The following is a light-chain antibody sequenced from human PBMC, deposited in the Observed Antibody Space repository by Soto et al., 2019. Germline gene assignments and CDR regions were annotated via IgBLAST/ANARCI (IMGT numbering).Light chain of an antibody. CDR3: QHCYSPPWT. CDR1: QNIDTY. J-gene: IGKJ1*01. V-gene: IGKV1-39*01. CDR2: GAS. Sequence: DIQMTQSPSSLSASVGDSVTFTCRASQNIDTYVNWYQQKPGKAPSLLISGASSLQSGVPSRCSGSGSGTDFTLTISSLQPEDVAIYYCQHCYSPPWTFGQGSKVEIK.